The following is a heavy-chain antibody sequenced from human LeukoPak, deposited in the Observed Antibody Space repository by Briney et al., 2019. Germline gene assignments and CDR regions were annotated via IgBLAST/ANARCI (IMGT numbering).Heavy chain of an antibody. J-gene: IGHJ4*02. Sequence: SETLSLTCTVSGGSIRGYFWTWIRQPPGKGLEWIGYIYYSGSTNYNPSLKSRVTIAVDTSKNQFSLRLSSVTAADTAVYFCAMAYSISWYYFDYWGQGTLVTVSS. CDR2: IYYSGST. CDR3: AMAYSISWYYFDY. CDR1: GGSIRGYF. V-gene: IGHV4-59*01. D-gene: IGHD6-13*01.